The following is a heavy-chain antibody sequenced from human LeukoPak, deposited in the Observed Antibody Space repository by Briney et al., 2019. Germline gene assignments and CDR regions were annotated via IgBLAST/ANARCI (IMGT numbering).Heavy chain of an antibody. Sequence: SETLSLTCTVSGGSISGSSYYWAWIRQPPGKGLEWIGYIYYSGSTYYNPSLKSRVTISVDTSKNQFSLKLSSVTAADTAVYYCARADIGMDIAAARVDYWGQGTLVTVSS. V-gene: IGHV4-39*07. D-gene: IGHD6-13*01. CDR3: ARADIGMDIAAARVDY. CDR1: GGSISGSSYY. J-gene: IGHJ4*02. CDR2: IYYSGST.